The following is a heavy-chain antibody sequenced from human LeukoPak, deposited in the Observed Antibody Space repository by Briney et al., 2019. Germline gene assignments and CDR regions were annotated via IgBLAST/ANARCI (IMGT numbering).Heavy chain of an antibody. Sequence: GGSLRLSCAASGFTVSNNYMSWVRQAPGKGLEWVSVIYSGGSTYHADSVKRRFTISRDHSKNTLYLHMNSLTVEDTAVYYCTKDRSYGRSYFDYWSQGTLVTVSS. V-gene: IGHV3-66*02. D-gene: IGHD5-18*01. J-gene: IGHJ4*02. CDR3: TKDRSYGRSYFDY. CDR1: GFTVSNNY. CDR2: IYSGGST.